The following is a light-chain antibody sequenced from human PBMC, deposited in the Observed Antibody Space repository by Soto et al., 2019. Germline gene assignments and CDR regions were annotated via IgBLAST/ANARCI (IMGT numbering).Light chain of an antibody. CDR2: GAS. CDR3: HEYNTWPWT. J-gene: IGKJ1*01. Sequence: IVMTQSPVALSLSPGDIAALSCGTSQSVSSSYLAWYQQKPGQAPRVLIYGASTRATGIPARFSGSGSGTEFILTISSLQSEDFAVYYCHEYNTWPWTFGQGTKVDIK. CDR1: QSVSSSY. V-gene: IGKV3-15*01.